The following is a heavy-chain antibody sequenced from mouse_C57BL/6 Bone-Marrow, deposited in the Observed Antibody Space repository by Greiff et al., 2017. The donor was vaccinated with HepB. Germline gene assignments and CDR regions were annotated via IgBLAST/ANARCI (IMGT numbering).Heavy chain of an antibody. D-gene: IGHD2-1*01. Sequence: VQLQQPGAELVRPGTSVKLSCKASGYTFTSYWMHWVKQRPGQGLEWIGVIDPSDSYTNYNQKFKGKATLTVDTSSSTAYMQLSSLTSEDSAVYYCASGIYYCNWDYGMDDGGRGTSVTVS. J-gene: IGHJ4*01. CDR1: GYTFTSYW. V-gene: IGHV1-59*01. CDR2: IDPSDSYT. CDR3: ASGIYYCNWDYGMDD.